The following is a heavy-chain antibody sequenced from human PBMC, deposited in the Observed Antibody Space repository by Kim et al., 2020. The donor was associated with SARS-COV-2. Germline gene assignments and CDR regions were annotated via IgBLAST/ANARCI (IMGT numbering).Heavy chain of an antibody. CDR3: TTDTDYYDSSAFDP. CDR2: IKSKTDGGTT. V-gene: IGHV3-15*01. Sequence: GGSLRLSCAASGFTFSNAWMSWVRQAPGKGLEWVGRIKSKTDGGTTDYAAPVKGRFTISRDDSKNTLYLQMNSLKTEDTAVYYCTTDTDYYDSSAFDPWGQGTLVTVSS. CDR1: GFTFSNAW. J-gene: IGHJ5*02. D-gene: IGHD3-22*01.